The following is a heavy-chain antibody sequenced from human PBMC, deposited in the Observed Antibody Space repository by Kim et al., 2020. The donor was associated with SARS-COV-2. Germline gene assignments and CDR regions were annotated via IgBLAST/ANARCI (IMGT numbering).Heavy chain of an antibody. CDR1: GFTFDDFS. Sequence: GGSLRLSCEASGFTFDDFSIHWVRHVPGKGLEWVSLISGDGGTTFYADSVKGRFTISRDNSKNSLYLQLNNLRSDDTAFYYCARESRDGYFNHWGQGTVVTVSS. J-gene: IGHJ1*01. V-gene: IGHV3-43*01. CDR2: ISGDGGTT. CDR3: ARESRDGYFNH.